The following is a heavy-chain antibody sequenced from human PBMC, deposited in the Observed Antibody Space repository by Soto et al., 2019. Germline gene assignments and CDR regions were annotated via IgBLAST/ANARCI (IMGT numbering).Heavy chain of an antibody. V-gene: IGHV4-34*01. CDR1: GGFVTSGSYY. Sequence: QVQLQQWGAGLLKPSETLSLTCAVYGGFVTSGSYYWSWIRQPPGKGLEWIGEMSHSGGTHFNPSLKSRVTISVDTSKNQFTXXXXXXXXXXXXXXXXXXXXXXXXXTVVDAFDIWGPGTMVTVSS. J-gene: IGHJ3*02. CDR2: MSHSGGT. CDR3: XXXXXXXXXTVVDAFDI.